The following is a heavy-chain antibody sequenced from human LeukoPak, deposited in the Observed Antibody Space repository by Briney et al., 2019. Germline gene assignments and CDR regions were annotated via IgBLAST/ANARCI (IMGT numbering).Heavy chain of an antibody. Sequence: SVKVSCKASGGTLSSFAISWVRQAPGQGLEWMGGVIPIFGTANYAQKFQGRVTITADKSTSTAYMELSSLRSEDTAVYYCARVEDVAGTYYYYGMDVWAKGTTVTVSS. D-gene: IGHD6-19*01. CDR2: VIPIFGTA. V-gene: IGHV1-69*06. CDR1: GGTLSSFA. CDR3: ARVEDVAGTYYYYGMDV. J-gene: IGHJ6*04.